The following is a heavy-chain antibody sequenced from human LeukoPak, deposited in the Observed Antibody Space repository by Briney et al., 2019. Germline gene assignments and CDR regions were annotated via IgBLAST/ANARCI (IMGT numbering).Heavy chain of an antibody. CDR1: GFTFSSYA. D-gene: IGHD5-18*01. V-gene: IGHV3-23*01. CDR3: ARVTAGYSYGPSLFDY. CDR2: ISGSGGST. J-gene: IGHJ4*02. Sequence: GGSLRLSCAASGFTFSSYAMSWVRQAPGKGLEWVSAISGSGGSTYYADSVKGRFTISRDNSKNTLYLQMNSLRAEDTAVYYCARVTAGYSYGPSLFDYWGQGTLVTVSS.